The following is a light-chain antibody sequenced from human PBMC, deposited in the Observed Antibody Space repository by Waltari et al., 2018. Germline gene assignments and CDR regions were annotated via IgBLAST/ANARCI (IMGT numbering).Light chain of an antibody. CDR3: SSYTSSSLYV. CDR1: SSDVGFYNY. V-gene: IGLV2-14*01. Sequence: QSALTQPASVSGSPGQSITISCTGTSSDVGFYNYVSWYQTYPGKAPKLIIYEVSDRPSGVSNRFSGSKSGNTASLTISGLQAEDEADYYCSSYTSSSLYVFGTGTKVTVL. CDR2: EVS. J-gene: IGLJ1*01.